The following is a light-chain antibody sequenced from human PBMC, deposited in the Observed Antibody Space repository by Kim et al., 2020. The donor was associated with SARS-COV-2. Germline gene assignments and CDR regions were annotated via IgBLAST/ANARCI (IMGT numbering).Light chain of an antibody. Sequence: ALGQTVRITCQGDSLRSYYASWYQQKPGQAPVLVIYGKNNRPSGIPDRFSGSSSGNTASLTITGAQAEDDADYYCNSRDSSGNHLVFGGGTQLTVL. CDR1: SLRSYY. CDR2: GKN. J-gene: IGLJ2*01. CDR3: NSRDSSGNHLV. V-gene: IGLV3-19*01.